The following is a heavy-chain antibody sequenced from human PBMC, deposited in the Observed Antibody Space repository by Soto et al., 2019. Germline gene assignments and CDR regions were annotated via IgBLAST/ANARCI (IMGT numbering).Heavy chain of an antibody. V-gene: IGHV3-64*01. CDR3: ARDRCPNSVGYAPSDY. J-gene: IGHJ4*02. D-gene: IGHD2-8*01. Sequence: EVQLVESGRGLVQPGGSLRLSCAASGFTFNTYAMHWVRQAPGKGLEFVSAISPNGASTYYANTVKGRFTISRDNSKNTLYLQMGSLTTDDVAVYYCARDRCPNSVGYAPSDYWGQGTLVTVSS. CDR1: GFTFNTYA. CDR2: ISPNGAST.